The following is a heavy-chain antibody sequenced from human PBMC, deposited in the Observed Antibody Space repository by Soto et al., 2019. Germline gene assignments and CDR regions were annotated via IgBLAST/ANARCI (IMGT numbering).Heavy chain of an antibody. D-gene: IGHD1-26*01. Sequence: QVQLVESGGGLVKPGGSLRLSCVASGFTFSDYYMSWIRQAPGKGLEWVSYISSSGSTIYYADSVKGRFTISRDNAKNSLYLQMNRLRAEDTAVYYCARDPVSEVGATRGFDYWGQGTLVTVSS. CDR1: GFTFSDYY. CDR3: ARDPVSEVGATRGFDY. J-gene: IGHJ4*02. CDR2: ISSSGSTI. V-gene: IGHV3-11*01.